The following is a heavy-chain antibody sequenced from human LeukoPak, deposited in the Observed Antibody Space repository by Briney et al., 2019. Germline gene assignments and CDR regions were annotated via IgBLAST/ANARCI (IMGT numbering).Heavy chain of an antibody. CDR1: GFPFSTYW. Sequence: GGSLRLSCAASGFPFSTYWMSWVRQAPGKGLEWVANINQDGTEKYYVDSVKGRFTISRDYAKNSLYLQMNSLRAEDTAVYYCARDFRFLDDYWGQGTLVTVSS. D-gene: IGHD3-3*01. J-gene: IGHJ4*02. CDR3: ARDFRFLDDY. CDR2: INQDGTEK. V-gene: IGHV3-7*01.